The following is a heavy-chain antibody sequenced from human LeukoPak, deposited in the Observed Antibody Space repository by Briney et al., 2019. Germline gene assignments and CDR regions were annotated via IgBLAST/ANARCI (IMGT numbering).Heavy chain of an antibody. Sequence: GGSLRLSCATSGFNFPFYGMYWVRQAPGKGLEWVAVISYDGSNKYYADSVKGRFTISRDNSKNTLYLQLNSLRAEDTAVYYCAKDLHWGLDYWGQGALVTVSS. V-gene: IGHV3-30*18. CDR1: GFNFPFYG. J-gene: IGHJ4*02. CDR2: ISYDGSNK. CDR3: AKDLHWGLDY. D-gene: IGHD7-27*01.